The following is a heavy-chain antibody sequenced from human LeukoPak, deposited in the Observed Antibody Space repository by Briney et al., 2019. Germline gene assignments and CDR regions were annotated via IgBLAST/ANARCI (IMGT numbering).Heavy chain of an antibody. CDR3: ARDKYSSSYEDAFDI. Sequence: PGGSLRLSCAASGFTFSSYSMNWVRQAPGKGLEWVSSISSSSSYIYYADSVKGRFTISRDNAKNSLYLQMNSLRAEDTAVYYCARDKYSSSYEDAFDIWGQGTMVTVSS. CDR2: ISSSSSYI. D-gene: IGHD6-13*01. J-gene: IGHJ3*02. V-gene: IGHV3-21*01. CDR1: GFTFSSYS.